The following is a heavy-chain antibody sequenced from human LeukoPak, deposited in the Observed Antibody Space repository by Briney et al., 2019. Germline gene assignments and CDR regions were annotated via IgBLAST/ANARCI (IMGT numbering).Heavy chain of an antibody. V-gene: IGHV3-53*01. D-gene: IGHD3-16*01. CDR2: IYSGGKT. Sequence: PGGSLRLSCAASGFIVSSNYMSWVRQAPGKGLEWVSVIYSGGKTYYADSVQGRFIISRDNSKNTLYLQMNSLRAEDTAVYYCARDQSYGDAFDIWGQGTMVTVSS. CDR3: ARDQSYGDAFDI. CDR1: GFIVSSNY. J-gene: IGHJ3*02.